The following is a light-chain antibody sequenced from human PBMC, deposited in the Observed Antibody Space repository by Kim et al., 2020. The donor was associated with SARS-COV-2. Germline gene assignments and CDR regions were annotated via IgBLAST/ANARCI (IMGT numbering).Light chain of an antibody. CDR2: GAS. CDR3: QQLDNFPL. Sequence: SASVGDRVTITCRASQDIRNFLAWYQLRPGKAPKLLIYGASTLQSGVPSRFSGSGSGTDFTLTISGLQPEDFATYFCQQLDNFPLFGGGTKVDIK. V-gene: IGKV1-9*01. CDR1: QDIRNF. J-gene: IGKJ4*01.